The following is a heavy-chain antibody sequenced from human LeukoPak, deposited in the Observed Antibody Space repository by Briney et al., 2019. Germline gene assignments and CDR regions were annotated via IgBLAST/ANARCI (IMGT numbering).Heavy chain of an antibody. CDR1: GFTVSSNY. D-gene: IGHD2-2*01. CDR2: IYSGGST. J-gene: IGHJ4*02. V-gene: IGHV3-53*01. CDR3: ATRLDIVVVPAATLGDY. Sequence: PGGSLRLCCAASGFTVSSNYMSWVRQAPGKGLEWVSVIYSGGSTYDADSVKGRFTISRDNSKNTLYLQMNSLRAEDTAVYYCATRLDIVVVPAATLGDYWGQGTLVTVSS.